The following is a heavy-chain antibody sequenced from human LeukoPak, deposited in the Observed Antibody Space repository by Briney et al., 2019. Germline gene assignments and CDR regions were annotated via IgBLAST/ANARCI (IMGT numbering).Heavy chain of an antibody. CDR3: ARHRRNLNEDRFREGEPNFDY. J-gene: IGHJ4*02. CDR2: VYYNGYT. CDR1: GASISGYY. D-gene: IGHD1-14*01. Sequence: SETLSLTCSVSGASISGYYWSWLRQTPGKGLEWIGYVYYNGYTDYNPSLKSRVTISVDTSKNQLSLHMSSVTASDSAIYYCARHRRNLNEDRFREGEPNFDYWGQGTLVTVSS. V-gene: IGHV4-59*08.